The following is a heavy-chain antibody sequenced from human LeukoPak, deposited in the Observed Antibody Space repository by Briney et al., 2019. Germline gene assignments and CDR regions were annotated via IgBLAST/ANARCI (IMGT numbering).Heavy chain of an antibody. CDR1: GFTFSSYA. CDR2: ISYDGSNK. D-gene: IGHD4-17*01. Sequence: GGSLRLSCAASGFTFSSYAMHWVRQAPGKGLEWVAVISYDGSNKYYADSVKGRFTISRDNSKNTLYLQMNSLRAEDTAVYYCARDDYAGWYWGQGTLVTVSS. CDR3: ARDDYAGWY. V-gene: IGHV3-30*04. J-gene: IGHJ4*02.